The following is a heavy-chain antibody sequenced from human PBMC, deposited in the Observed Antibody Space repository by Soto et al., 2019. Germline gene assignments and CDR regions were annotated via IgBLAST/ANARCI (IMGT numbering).Heavy chain of an antibody. CDR1: GVSISGSNW. V-gene: IGHV4-4*02. CDR2: VYHSGGA. Sequence: QLQESGPGLVKPSGTLSLTCNVSGVSISGSNWWSWVRQSPGKGLEWIGEVYHSGGANYNPSFKSAVILSVDKSTNQFSLQLSSVTAVDTAIYYCATHVVETPKGRRGWLDPWGEGTLVTVSS. D-gene: IGHD2-21*02. J-gene: IGHJ5*02. CDR3: ATHVVETPKGRRGWLDP.